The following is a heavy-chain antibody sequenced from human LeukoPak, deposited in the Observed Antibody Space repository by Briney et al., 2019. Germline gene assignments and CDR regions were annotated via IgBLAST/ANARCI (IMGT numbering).Heavy chain of an antibody. D-gene: IGHD2-21*01. J-gene: IGHJ3*02. CDR2: IYYSGST. CDR3: ARQDEVVMLEGGAFDI. V-gene: IGHV4-61*01. Sequence: SETLSLTCTVSGGSISSGSYYWSWIRQPPGKGLEWIGYIYYSGSTNYNPSLKSRVTISVDTSKNQFSLKLSSVTAADTAVYYCARQDEVVMLEGGAFDIWGQGTMVTVSS. CDR1: GGSISSGSYY.